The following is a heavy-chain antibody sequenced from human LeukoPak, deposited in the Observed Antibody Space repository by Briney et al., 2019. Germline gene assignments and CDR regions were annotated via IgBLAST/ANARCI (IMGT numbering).Heavy chain of an antibody. Sequence: SETLSLTCTVPGDSMSDSYWSWIRQPAGKGLEWIGRIYASGSTNYSPSLKSRVTLSVDTSSNQFSLTLSSVTAADTAVYHCARDIRSHNGPGGYYYYYMDVWGKGTTVTVSS. CDR3: ARDIRSHNGPGGYYYYYMDV. J-gene: IGHJ6*03. CDR2: IYASGST. D-gene: IGHD2-8*01. CDR1: GDSMSDSY. V-gene: IGHV4-4*07.